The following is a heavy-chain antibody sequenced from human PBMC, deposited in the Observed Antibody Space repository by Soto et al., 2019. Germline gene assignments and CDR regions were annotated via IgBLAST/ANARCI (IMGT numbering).Heavy chain of an antibody. D-gene: IGHD2-2*02. CDR3: ARGQGAAIGDYYYHGMDV. CDR2: IRSRANNFAT. CDR1: GFIFSGSA. V-gene: IGHV3-73*01. J-gene: IGHJ6*02. Sequence: GGSLRLSCAASGFIFSGSAIRWVRQASGKGLEWVGRIRSRANNFATSSAASVKGRFTFSRDDSKNTAYLQMNTLKPEDTAVYYCARGQGAAIGDYYYHGMDVWGQGTTVTVSS.